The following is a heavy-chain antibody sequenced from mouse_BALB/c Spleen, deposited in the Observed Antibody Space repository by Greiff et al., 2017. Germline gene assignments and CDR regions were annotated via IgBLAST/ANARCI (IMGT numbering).Heavy chain of an antibody. J-gene: IGHJ2*01. Sequence: EVQLQQSGGGLVQPGGSRKLSCAASGFTFSSFGMHWVRQAPEKGLEWVAYISSGSSTIYYADTEKGRFTISRDNPKNTLFLQMTSLRSEDTAMYYCARGIYYYGSSIDYWGQGTTLTVSS. D-gene: IGHD1-1*01. CDR1: GFTFSSFG. V-gene: IGHV5-17*02. CDR3: ARGIYYYGSSIDY. CDR2: ISSGSSTI.